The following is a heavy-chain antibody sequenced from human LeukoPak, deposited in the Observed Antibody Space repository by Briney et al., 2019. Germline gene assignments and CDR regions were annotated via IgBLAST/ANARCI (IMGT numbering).Heavy chain of an antibody. D-gene: IGHD1-1*01. J-gene: IGHJ5*02. CDR3: TRDLEDGWFDP. Sequence: GGSLRLSCTASGFTFGDYAMSWVRQAPGKGLEWVGFIRSKAYGGTTEYAASVKGRFTISRDDSKSIAYLQMNSLKTEDTAVYYCTRDLEDGWFDPWGQGTLVTVSS. V-gene: IGHV3-49*04. CDR2: IRSKAYGGTT. CDR1: GFTFGDYA.